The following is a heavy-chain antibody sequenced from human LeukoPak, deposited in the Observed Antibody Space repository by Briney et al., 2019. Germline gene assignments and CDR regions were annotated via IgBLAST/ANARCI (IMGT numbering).Heavy chain of an antibody. CDR3: ARDKSYSSSWYNYYYYYYMDV. Sequence: GGSLRLFCAASGFTFSSYWMSWVRQAPGKGLEWVANIKQDGSEKYYVDSVKGRFTISRDNAKNSLYLQMNSLRAEDTAVYYCARDKSYSSSWYNYYYYYYMDVWGKGTTVTVSS. D-gene: IGHD6-13*01. V-gene: IGHV3-7*01. CDR1: GFTFSSYW. CDR2: IKQDGSEK. J-gene: IGHJ6*03.